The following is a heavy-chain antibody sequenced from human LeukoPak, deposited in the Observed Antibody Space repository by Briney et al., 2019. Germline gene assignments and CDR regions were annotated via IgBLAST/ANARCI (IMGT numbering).Heavy chain of an antibody. D-gene: IGHD6-13*01. CDR1: GGSISSYY. V-gene: IGHV4-4*07. CDR2: IYTSGGT. CDR3: VNMIAAAGTKYYFDY. Sequence: SETLSLTCTVSGGSISSYYWSWIRQPAGKGLEWIGRIYTSGGTNYNPSLKSRVTMSVDTSKNQFSLKLSSVTAADTAVYYCVNMIAAAGTKYYFDYWGQGTLVTVSS. J-gene: IGHJ4*02.